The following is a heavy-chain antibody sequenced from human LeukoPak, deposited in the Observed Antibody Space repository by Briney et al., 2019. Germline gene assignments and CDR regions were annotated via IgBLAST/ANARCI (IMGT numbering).Heavy chain of an antibody. V-gene: IGHV6-1*01. D-gene: IGHD6-13*01. Sequence: SQTLSLTCAISGDSVSSNSAAWNWIRQSPSRGLEWLGRTYYRSKWYNDYAVSVKSRITINPDTSKNQFSLQLSSVTPEDTAVYYCARGLSSSWYLDNWFDPWGQGTLVTVSS. CDR3: ARGLSSSWYLDNWFDP. CDR2: TYYRSKWYN. J-gene: IGHJ5*02. CDR1: GDSVSSNSAA.